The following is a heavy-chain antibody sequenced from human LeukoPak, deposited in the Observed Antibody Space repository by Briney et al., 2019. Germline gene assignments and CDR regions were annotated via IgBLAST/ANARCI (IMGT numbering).Heavy chain of an antibody. Sequence: PGGSLRLSCAASGFTFSDYYMSWIRQTPGKGLEWVSYISSSGTTIYYADSVKGRFTISRDNAKNSLYLQRNSLRAEDTAVYYCARGYCSGGSCYPDFDYRGQGTLVTVSS. CDR3: ARGYCSGGSCYPDFDY. CDR1: GFTFSDYY. CDR2: ISSSGTTI. D-gene: IGHD2-15*01. V-gene: IGHV3-11*04. J-gene: IGHJ4*02.